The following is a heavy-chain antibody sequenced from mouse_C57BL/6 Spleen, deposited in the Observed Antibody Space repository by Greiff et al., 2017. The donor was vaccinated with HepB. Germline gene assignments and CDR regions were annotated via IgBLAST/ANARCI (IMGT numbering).Heavy chain of an antibody. J-gene: IGHJ1*03. D-gene: IGHD1-1*01. CDR1: GYTFTSYW. CDR3: ANYYGSSYGYFDV. CDR2: IHPNSGST. V-gene: IGHV1-64*01. Sequence: VQLKQPGAELVKPGASVKLSCKASGYTFTSYWMHWVKQRPGQGLEWIGMIHPNSGSTNYNEKFKSKATLTVDKSSSTAYMQLSSLTSEDSAVYYCANYYGSSYGYFDVWGTGTTVTVSS.